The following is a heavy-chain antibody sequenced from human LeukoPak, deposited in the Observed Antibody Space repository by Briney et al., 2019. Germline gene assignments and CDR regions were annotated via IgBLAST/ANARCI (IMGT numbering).Heavy chain of an antibody. CDR1: GGSISSGSYY. CDR2: IYTSGST. CDR3: AGYYDILTGYSD. J-gene: IGHJ4*02. V-gene: IGHV4-61*02. Sequence: SQTLSLTCTVSGGSISSGSYYWSWIRQPAGKGLEWIGRIYTSGSTNYNPSLKSRVTISVDTSKNQFSLKLSSVTAADTAVYYCAGYYDILTGYSDWGQGTLVTVSS. D-gene: IGHD3-9*01.